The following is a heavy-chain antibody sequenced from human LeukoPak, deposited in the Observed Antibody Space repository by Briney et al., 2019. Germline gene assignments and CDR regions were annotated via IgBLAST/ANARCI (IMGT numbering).Heavy chain of an antibody. CDR2: IWYDGSNK. Sequence: GGSLRLSCAASGFTFSNYGMHWVRQAPGKGLEWVAVIWYDGSNKYYADSVKGRFTISRDNSKNTLYLQMNSLRAGDTAVYYCARGLRYCSGGSCYNSDAFDIWGQGTMVTVSS. CDR3: ARGLRYCSGGSCYNSDAFDI. V-gene: IGHV3-33*01. D-gene: IGHD2-15*01. J-gene: IGHJ3*02. CDR1: GFTFSNYG.